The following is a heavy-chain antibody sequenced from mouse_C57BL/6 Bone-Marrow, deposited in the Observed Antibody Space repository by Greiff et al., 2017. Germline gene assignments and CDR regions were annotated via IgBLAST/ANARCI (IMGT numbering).Heavy chain of an antibody. CDR3: ASSSYGSSPYSYFDV. CDR2: IWTGGGT. Sequence: QVQLKESGPGLVAPSQSLSITCTVSGFSLTSYAISWVRQPPGKGLEWLGVIWTGGGTNYNSALKSRLSISKDNSKSQVFLKMNSLQTDDTARYYCASSSYGSSPYSYFDVWGTGTTVTVSS. J-gene: IGHJ1*03. D-gene: IGHD1-1*01. CDR1: GFSLTSYA. V-gene: IGHV2-9-1*01.